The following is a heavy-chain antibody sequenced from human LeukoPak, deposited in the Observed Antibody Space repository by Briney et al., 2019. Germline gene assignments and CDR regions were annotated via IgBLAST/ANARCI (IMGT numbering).Heavy chain of an antibody. V-gene: IGHV4-59*01. CDR1: GGSISSYY. CDR3: ASSLTTVPTFDH. Sequence: SETLSLTCTVSGGSISSYYWSWIRQPPGKGLEWIGYIYYSGSTNYNPSLKSRVTISVDTSKNQFSLKLSSVTAADTAVYYCASSLTTVPTFDHWGQGTLVTVSS. J-gene: IGHJ4*02. CDR2: IYYSGST. D-gene: IGHD4-17*01.